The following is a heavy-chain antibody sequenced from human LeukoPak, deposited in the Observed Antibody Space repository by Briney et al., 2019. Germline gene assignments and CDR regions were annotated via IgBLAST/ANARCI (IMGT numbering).Heavy chain of an antibody. D-gene: IGHD3-9*01. CDR2: INHSGST. J-gene: IGHJ3*02. CDR3: ARGWLSVSLDAFDI. Sequence: ASETLSLTCAVYGGSSSGYYWSWIRQPPGKGLEWIGEINHSGSTSYNPSLKSRVAISVDTSKNQFSLKLSSVTAADTAVYYCARGWLSVSLDAFDIWGQGTMVTVSS. V-gene: IGHV4-34*01. CDR1: GGSSSGYY.